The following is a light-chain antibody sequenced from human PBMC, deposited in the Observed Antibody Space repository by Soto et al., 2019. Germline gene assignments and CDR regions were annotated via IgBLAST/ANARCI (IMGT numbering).Light chain of an antibody. V-gene: IGLV4-69*01. Sequence: QPVLTQSPSVSASLGASVKLTCTLSSGHSSYAIAWHQQQPEKGPRYLMKLNSDGSHSKGDGIPDRFSGSSSGAERYLTISSLQSEDEADYYCQTWGTGILVFGGGTKLTVL. CDR3: QTWGTGILV. CDR1: SGHSSYA. CDR2: LNSDGSH. J-gene: IGLJ2*01.